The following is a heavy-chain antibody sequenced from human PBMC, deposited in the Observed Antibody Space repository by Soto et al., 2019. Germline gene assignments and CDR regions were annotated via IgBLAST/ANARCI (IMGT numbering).Heavy chain of an antibody. J-gene: IGHJ5*02. V-gene: IGHV4-59*01. D-gene: IGHD3-16*01. CDR3: ARVTMITFGSTSHNWFDP. CDR2: IYYSGST. CDR1: GGSISSYY. Sequence: SETLSLTCTVSGGSISSYYWSWIRQPPGKGLEWIGYIYYSGSTNYNPSLKSRVTISVDTSKNQFSLKLSSVTAADTAVYYCARVTMITFGSTSHNWFDPWGKGTLVTVAS.